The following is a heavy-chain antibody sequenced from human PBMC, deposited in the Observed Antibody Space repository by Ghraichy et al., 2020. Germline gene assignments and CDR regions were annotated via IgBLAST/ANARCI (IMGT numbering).Heavy chain of an antibody. Sequence: SVKVSCKASGFTFTSSAVQWVRQARGQRLEWIGWIVVGSGNTNYAQKFQERVTITRDMSTSTAYMELSSLRSEDTAVYYCAAEADTVDTAMVTGGDYYYYGMDVWGQGTTVTVSS. V-gene: IGHV1-58*01. CDR3: AAEADTVDTAMVTGGDYYYYGMDV. CDR2: IVVGSGNT. J-gene: IGHJ6*02. D-gene: IGHD5-18*01. CDR1: GFTFTSSA.